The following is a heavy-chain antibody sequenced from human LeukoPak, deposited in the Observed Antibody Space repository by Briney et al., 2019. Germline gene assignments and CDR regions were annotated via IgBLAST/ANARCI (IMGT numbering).Heavy chain of an antibody. J-gene: IGHJ4*02. V-gene: IGHV4-34*01. Sequence: SETPSLTCAVYGGSFSGYYWSWIRQPPGKGLEWIGEINHSGSTNYNPSLKSRVTISVDTSKNQFSLKLSSVTAADTAVYYCAGRPHSGSPNDYWGQGTLVTVSS. CDR2: INHSGST. CDR1: GGSFSGYY. CDR3: AGRPHSGSPNDY. D-gene: IGHD1-1*01.